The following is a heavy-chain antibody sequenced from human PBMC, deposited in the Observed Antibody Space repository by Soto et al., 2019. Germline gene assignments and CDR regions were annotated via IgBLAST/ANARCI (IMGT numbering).Heavy chain of an antibody. CDR3: AKDYYGSP. D-gene: IGHD3-10*01. V-gene: IGHV3-30*18. CDR2: ISYDGSNK. Sequence: PGGSLRLSCAASGFTFSSYGMHWVRQAPGKGLEWVAVISYDGSNKYYADSVKGRFTISRDNSKNTLYLQVNSLRAEDTAVYYCAKDYYGSPWGQGTLVTVSS. J-gene: IGHJ5*02. CDR1: GFTFSSYG.